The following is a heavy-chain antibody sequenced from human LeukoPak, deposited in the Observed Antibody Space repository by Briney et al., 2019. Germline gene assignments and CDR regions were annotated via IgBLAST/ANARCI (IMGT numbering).Heavy chain of an antibody. J-gene: IGHJ4*02. D-gene: IGHD3-16*01. V-gene: IGHV3-48*01. Sequence: GGSLRLSCAASGFTFSSYNMNWVRQAPGKGLEWVSYISSSGTNIYYADSVKGRFTISRDNAKNSLYLQMNSLRAEDTAVYYCARDPNLRLFDYWGQGTLVTVSS. CDR3: ARDPNLRLFDY. CDR1: GFTFSSYN. CDR2: ISSSGTNI.